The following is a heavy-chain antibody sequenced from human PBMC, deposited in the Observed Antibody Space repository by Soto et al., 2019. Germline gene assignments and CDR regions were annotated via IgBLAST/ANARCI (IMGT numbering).Heavy chain of an antibody. Sequence: SETLSLTCTGSGGSISSYYWSWIRQPPGKGLEWIGYIYYSGSTNYNPSLKSRVTISVDTSKNQFSLKLSSVTAADTAVYYCARHNWNCSGGSCYLDDDAFDIWGQGTMVTVSS. CDR1: GGSISSYY. V-gene: IGHV4-59*08. J-gene: IGHJ3*02. D-gene: IGHD2-15*01. CDR3: ARHNWNCSGGSCYLDDDAFDI. CDR2: IYYSGST.